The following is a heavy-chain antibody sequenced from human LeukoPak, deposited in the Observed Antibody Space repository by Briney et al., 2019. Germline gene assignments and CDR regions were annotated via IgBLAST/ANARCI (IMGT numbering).Heavy chain of an antibody. CDR2: FYSGETT. V-gene: IGHV3-53*01. D-gene: IGHD3-22*01. Sequence: GGSLRLSCAASGFTVSSNYMSWVRQAPGKGLEWVSAFYSGETTYYADSVQGRFTISRDNSRNTLYLQMNSLRAEDTAVYYCAKDPTDFDSSGQTYFDYWGQGTLVTVSS. CDR1: GFTVSSNY. J-gene: IGHJ4*02. CDR3: AKDPTDFDSSGQTYFDY.